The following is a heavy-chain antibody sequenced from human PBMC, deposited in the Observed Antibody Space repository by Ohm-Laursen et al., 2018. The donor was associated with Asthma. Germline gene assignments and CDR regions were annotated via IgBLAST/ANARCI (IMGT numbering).Heavy chain of an antibody. V-gene: IGHV3-9*01. Sequence: SLRLSCAASGFTFDVNAMHWDRQAPGKGPEWVSGIRWNSGSIGYADSVKGRFTISRDNAKNTLYLQMNSLTVEDTGVYFCVRGREHLAGENWFDPWGQGTLVTVSS. CDR2: IRWNSGSI. J-gene: IGHJ5*02. D-gene: IGHD3-10*01. CDR3: VRGREHLAGENWFDP. CDR1: GFTFDVNA.